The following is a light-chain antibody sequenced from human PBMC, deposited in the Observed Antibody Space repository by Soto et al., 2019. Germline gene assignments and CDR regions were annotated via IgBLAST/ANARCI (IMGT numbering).Light chain of an antibody. J-gene: IGKJ1*01. CDR3: QHYNSYSEA. CDR2: DAS. CDR1: RGISTW. V-gene: IGKV1-5*01. Sequence: DIQMSQSPSSLSASVGDRITITCRASRGISTWLAWYQQKPGKVPKLLIYDASSLESGVPSRFSGSGSGTEFTLTISSLQPDDFATYYCQHYNSYSEAFGQGTKV.